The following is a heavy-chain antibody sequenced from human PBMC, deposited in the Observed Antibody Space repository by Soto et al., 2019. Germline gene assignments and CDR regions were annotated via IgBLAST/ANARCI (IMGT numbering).Heavy chain of an antibody. J-gene: IGHJ6*02. D-gene: IGHD2-2*01. CDR2: IWYDGSNK. V-gene: IGHV3-33*01. CDR3: ARDGGYCSSTSCYYYYYYGMDV. Sequence: QVQLVESGGGVVQPGRSLRLSCAASGFTFSSYGMHWVRQAPGKGLEWVAVIWYDGSNKYYADSVKGRFTISRDNSKNTLYLQMNSLRAEDTAVYYCARDGGYCSSTSCYYYYYYGMDVWGQGTTVIVSS. CDR1: GFTFSSYG.